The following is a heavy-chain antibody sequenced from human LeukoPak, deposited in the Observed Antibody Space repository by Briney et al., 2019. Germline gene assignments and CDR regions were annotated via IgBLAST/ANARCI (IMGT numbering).Heavy chain of an antibody. V-gene: IGHV3-21*01. CDR2: ISSSSSYI. J-gene: IGHJ4*02. Sequence: GGSLRLSCAASGFTFSSYSMNWVRQAPGKGREWVSSISSSSSYIYYADSVKGRFTISRDNAKNSLYLQMNSLRAEDTAVYYCARWYCSGGSCEPSDYWGQGTLVTVSS. CDR1: GFTFSSYS. CDR3: ARWYCSGGSCEPSDY. D-gene: IGHD2-15*01.